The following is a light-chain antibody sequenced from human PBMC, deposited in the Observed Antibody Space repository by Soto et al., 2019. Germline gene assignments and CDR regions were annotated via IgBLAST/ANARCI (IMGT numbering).Light chain of an antibody. CDR2: DNN. V-gene: IGLV1-40*01. J-gene: IGLJ2*01. CDR3: QSFDTSLSGFVV. CDR1: SSNIGAGYD. Sequence: QSVLTQPPSMSGAPGQRVTISCTGSSSNIGAGYDVHWYQQHPGTAPKLLIFDNNNRPSGVPDRFSGSKSDNSASLAITGLQAEDEADYSCQSFDTSLSGFVVFGGGTQLTVL.